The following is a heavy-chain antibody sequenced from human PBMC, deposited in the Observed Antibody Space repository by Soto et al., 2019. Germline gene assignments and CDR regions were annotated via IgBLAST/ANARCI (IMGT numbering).Heavy chain of an antibody. D-gene: IGHD1-26*01. Sequence: SVKVSCKASGFTFTSSAVQWVRQARGQRLEWIGWIVVGSGNTNYAQKFQERVTITRDMSTSTAYMELSSLRSEDTAVYYCAADLGATTAFDIWGQGTMVTVSS. CDR3: AADLGATTAFDI. J-gene: IGHJ3*02. CDR2: IVVGSGNT. V-gene: IGHV1-58*01. CDR1: GFTFTSSA.